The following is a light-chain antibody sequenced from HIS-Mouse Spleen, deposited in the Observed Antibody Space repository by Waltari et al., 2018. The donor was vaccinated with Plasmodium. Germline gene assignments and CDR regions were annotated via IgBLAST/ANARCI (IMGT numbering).Light chain of an antibody. CDR1: QYISNY. J-gene: IGKJ3*01. CDR2: DAS. Sequence: DIQMTQSPSSLSASVGDRVTITCQASQYISNYLNWYQQKPGKAPKLLIYDASNLETGVPSRFSGSGSGTDFTFTISSLQPEDIATYYCQQYDKLPPLFTFGPGTKVDIK. CDR3: QQYDKLPPLFT. V-gene: IGKV1-33*01.